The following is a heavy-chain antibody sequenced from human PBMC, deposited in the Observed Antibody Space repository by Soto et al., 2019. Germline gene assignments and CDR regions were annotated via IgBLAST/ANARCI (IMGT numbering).Heavy chain of an antibody. Sequence: QLQLQESGSGLVKPSQTLSLTCAVSGGSISSGGYSWIWIRQPPGKGLEWIGYIYHSGSTYYSPSLKSRVTISVDRSKNQFSLKLSSVTAADTAVYDCASRPGGSGFDPWGQGTLVTVSS. CDR2: IYHSGST. CDR1: GGSISSGGYS. V-gene: IGHV4-30-2*01. CDR3: ASRPGGSGFDP. D-gene: IGHD1-26*01. J-gene: IGHJ5*02.